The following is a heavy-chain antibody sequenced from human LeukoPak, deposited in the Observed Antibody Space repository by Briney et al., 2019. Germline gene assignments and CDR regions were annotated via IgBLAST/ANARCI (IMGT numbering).Heavy chain of an antibody. J-gene: IGHJ4*02. D-gene: IGHD2-2*01. CDR2: IKSKTDGGTT. CDR3: TTDLVFPDIVVVPAAIGYGDYAPTFDY. Sequence: GGSLRLSCAASGFTFSNAWMSWVRQAPGKGLEWVGRIKSKTDGGTTDYAAPVKGRFTTSRDDSKNTLYLQMNSLKTEDTAVYYCTTDLVFPDIVVVPAAIGYGDYAPTFDYWGQGTLVTVSS. CDR1: GFTFSNAW. V-gene: IGHV3-15*01.